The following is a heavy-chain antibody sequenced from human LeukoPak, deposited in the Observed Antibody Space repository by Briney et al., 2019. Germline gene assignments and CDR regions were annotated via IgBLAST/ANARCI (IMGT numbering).Heavy chain of an antibody. CDR2: ISRSSAYI. D-gene: IGHD2-21*02. J-gene: IGHJ4*02. Sequence: PGGSLRLSCAASGLTFSSNSLNWVRQAPGKGLEWVSSISRSSAYIYYADSVKGRFTISRDNAENSLYLQMNSLRAEDTAVYYCAIGYCSGDCYSHYWGQGILVTVSS. CDR1: GLTFSSNS. V-gene: IGHV3-21*01. CDR3: AIGYCSGDCYSHY.